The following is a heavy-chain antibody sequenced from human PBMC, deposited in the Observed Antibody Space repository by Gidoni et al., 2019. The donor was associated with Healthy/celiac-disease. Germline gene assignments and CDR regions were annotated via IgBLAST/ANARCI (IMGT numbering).Heavy chain of an antibody. V-gene: IGHV4-59*01. CDR1: GGSTSSYY. CDR3: ASSPALYDFWGGREVYYFDY. D-gene: IGHD3-3*01. Sequence: QVQLQESGPGLVKPSETLSLTCTVAGGSTSSYYRSWIRQPPGKGLEWIGYIYYSGSTTYNPSLKSRVTISVDTSKNQFSLKLSSVTAADAAVYYCASSPALYDFWGGREVYYFDYWGQGTLVTVSS. CDR2: IYYSGST. J-gene: IGHJ4*02.